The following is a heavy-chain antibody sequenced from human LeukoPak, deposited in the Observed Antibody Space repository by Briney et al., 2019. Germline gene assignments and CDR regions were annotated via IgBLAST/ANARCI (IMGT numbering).Heavy chain of an antibody. CDR1: GYTFTGYY. Sequence: ASVKVSCKASGYTFTGYYMHWVRQAPGQELEWMGWINPNSGGTNYAQKFQGRVTMTRDTSISTAYMELSRLRSDDTAVYYCARVRYYYDSSGLLDYWGQGTLVTVSS. D-gene: IGHD3-22*01. J-gene: IGHJ4*02. CDR3: ARVRYYYDSSGLLDY. CDR2: INPNSGGT. V-gene: IGHV1-2*02.